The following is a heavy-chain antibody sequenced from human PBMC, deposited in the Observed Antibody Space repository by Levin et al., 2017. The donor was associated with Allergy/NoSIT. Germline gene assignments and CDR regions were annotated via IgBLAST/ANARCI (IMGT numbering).Heavy chain of an antibody. CDR2: IKSKTDGGTT. J-gene: IGHJ4*02. V-gene: IGHV3-15*01. D-gene: IGHD4-17*01. CDR3: TTDPDYGDHEDY. CDR1: GFTFSNAW. Sequence: SCAASGFTFSNAWMSWVRQAPGKGLEWVGRIKSKTDGGTTDYAAPVKGRFTISRDDSKNTLYLQMNSLKTEDTAVYYCTTDPDYGDHEDYWGQGTLVTVSS.